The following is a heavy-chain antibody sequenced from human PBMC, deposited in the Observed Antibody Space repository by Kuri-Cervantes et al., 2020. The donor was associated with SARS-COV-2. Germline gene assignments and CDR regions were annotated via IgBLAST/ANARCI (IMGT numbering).Heavy chain of an antibody. CDR3: ARTIFGVADFDY. CDR1: GFSLNTTGVG. J-gene: IGHJ4*02. CDR2: IYWDDDK. D-gene: IGHD3-3*01. V-gene: IGHV2-5*02. Sequence: SGPTLVKPTQTLTLTCSFSGFSLNTTGVGVGWIRQPPGKALEWLALIYWDDDKRYNSFLKRRLTITEDTSKNHVVLTMTNMDPVDTATYYCARTIFGVADFDYWGQGTLVTVSS.